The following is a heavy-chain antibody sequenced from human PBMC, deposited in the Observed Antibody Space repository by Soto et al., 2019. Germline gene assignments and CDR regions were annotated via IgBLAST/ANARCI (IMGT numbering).Heavy chain of an antibody. J-gene: IGHJ3*02. V-gene: IGHV3-33*01. CDR2: IWYDGSNK. D-gene: IGHD2-2*01. CDR3: ARDWVLGDIVVVPAASDAFDI. Sequence: GGSLRLSCAASGFTFSSYGMHWVRQAPGKGLEWVAVIWYDGSNKYYADSVKGRFTISRDNSKNTLYLQMNSLRAEDTAVYYCARDWVLGDIVVVPAASDAFDIWGQGTMVTVSS. CDR1: GFTFSSYG.